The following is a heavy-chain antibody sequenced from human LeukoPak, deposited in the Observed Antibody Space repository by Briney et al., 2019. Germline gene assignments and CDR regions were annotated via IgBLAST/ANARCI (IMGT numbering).Heavy chain of an antibody. D-gene: IGHD2-8*02. Sequence: PGGSLRLSCGASGFTFNKAWMSWVRQPPGKGLEWVSSIFPSGGEIHYADSVRGRFTISRDNSKSTLSLQMNSLRAEDTAIYYCATYRRVLLPFESWGQGTLVTVSS. V-gene: IGHV3-23*01. J-gene: IGHJ4*02. CDR2: IFPSGGEI. CDR1: GFTFNKAW. CDR3: ATYRRVLLPFES.